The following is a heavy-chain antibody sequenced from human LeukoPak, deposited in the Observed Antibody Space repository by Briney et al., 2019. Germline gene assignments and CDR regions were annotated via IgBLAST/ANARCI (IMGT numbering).Heavy chain of an antibody. V-gene: IGHV1-2*02. D-gene: IGHD5-12*01. CDR3: ARLDGYSGYELL. CDR1: GYTFTGCY. Sequence: ASVKVSCKASGYTFTGCYMHWVRQAPGQGLEWMGWINPNSGGTNYAQKFQGRVTMTRDTSISTAYMELSRLRSDDTAVYYCARLDGYSGYELLWGQGTLVTVSS. J-gene: IGHJ4*02. CDR2: INPNSGGT.